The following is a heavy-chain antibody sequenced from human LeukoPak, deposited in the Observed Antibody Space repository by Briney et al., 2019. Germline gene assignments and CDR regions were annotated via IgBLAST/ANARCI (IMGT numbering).Heavy chain of an antibody. D-gene: IGHD3-10*01. Sequence: ASVKVSCKASGYTFTSYGISWVRQAPGQGLEWMGWISAYNGNTNYAQKLQGRVTMTTDTSTSTAYMELRSLRSDDTAVYYCARSKYYYGSGSAIDYWGQGTLVTVSS. CDR1: GYTFTSYG. CDR2: ISAYNGNT. V-gene: IGHV1-18*01. CDR3: ARSKYYYGSGSAIDY. J-gene: IGHJ4*02.